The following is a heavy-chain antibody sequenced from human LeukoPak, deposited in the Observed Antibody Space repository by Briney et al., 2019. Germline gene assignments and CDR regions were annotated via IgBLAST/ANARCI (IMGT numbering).Heavy chain of an antibody. V-gene: IGHV4-34*01. CDR2: INHSGST. J-gene: IGHJ4*02. D-gene: IGHD2-8*01. CDR3: ARADIVLMVSASGTYYFDY. CDR1: GGSFSGYY. Sequence: SETLSLTCAVYGGSFSGYYWSWIRQPPGKGLEWIGKINHSGSTNYNPSLKSRVTISVDTSKNQFSLKLSSVTAADTAVYYCARADIVLMVSASGTYYFDYWGQGTLVTVSS.